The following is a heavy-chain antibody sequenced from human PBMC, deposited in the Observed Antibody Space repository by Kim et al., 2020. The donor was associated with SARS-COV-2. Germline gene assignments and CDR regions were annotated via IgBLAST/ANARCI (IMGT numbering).Heavy chain of an antibody. CDR2: IYYSGST. Sequence: SETLSLTCTVSGGSISSGGYYWSWIRQHPGKGLEWIGYIYYSGSTYYNPSLKSRVTISVDTSKNQFSLKLSSVTAADTAVYYCARDIGYCSGGSCYSLYYFDYWGQGTLVTVSS. CDR1: GGSISSGGYY. V-gene: IGHV4-31*03. J-gene: IGHJ4*02. CDR3: ARDIGYCSGGSCYSLYYFDY. D-gene: IGHD2-15*01.